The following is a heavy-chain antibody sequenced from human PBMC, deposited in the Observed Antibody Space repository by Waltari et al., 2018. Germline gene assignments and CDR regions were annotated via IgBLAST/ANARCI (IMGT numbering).Heavy chain of an antibody. CDR1: GGSISSYY. J-gene: IGHJ3*02. CDR3: ARVDYGGNKGVAFDI. D-gene: IGHD4-17*01. Sequence: QVQLQESGPGLVKPSETLSLTCTVSGGSISSYYWSWIRQPPGKGLEWIGYIYYSGSTNYNPSLKSRVTISVDTSKNQFSLKLSSVTAADTAVYYCARVDYGGNKGVAFDIWGQGTMVTVSS. V-gene: IGHV4-59*01. CDR2: IYYSGST.